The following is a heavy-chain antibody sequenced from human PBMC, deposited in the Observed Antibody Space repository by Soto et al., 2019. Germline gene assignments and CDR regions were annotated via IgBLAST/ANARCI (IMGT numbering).Heavy chain of an antibody. CDR2: IYTSGIT. CDR1: GFTVNDNY. CDR3: TRGTVHYTDTTGYFLYAY. Sequence: EVQLMEAGGALIQPGGSLRLSCAVSGFTVNDNYLNWVRQAPGKGLEWVSVIYTSGITYYADSVKGRFTISRDNSKNTVYIQMDSLRAEDTAVYYCTRGTVHYTDTTGYFLYAYWGKGTLVSVSS. V-gene: IGHV3-53*01. J-gene: IGHJ4*02. D-gene: IGHD3-22*01.